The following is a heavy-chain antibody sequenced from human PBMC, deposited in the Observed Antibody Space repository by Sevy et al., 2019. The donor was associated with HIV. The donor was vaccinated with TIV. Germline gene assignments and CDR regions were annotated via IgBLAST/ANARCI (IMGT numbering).Heavy chain of an antibody. CDR3: ARDLPPSATTVPHFDC. D-gene: IGHD4-17*01. Sequence: GGSLSLSCPASGFTFCSYEMNWVRQAPGKGLEWISYISNTGTAMYYSDSVRGRFTISRDNARRSLYLQMNSLRAEDTAVYYCARDLPPSATTVPHFDCWGQGTLVTVSS. CDR1: GFTFCSYE. J-gene: IGHJ4*02. V-gene: IGHV3-48*03. CDR2: ISNTGTAM.